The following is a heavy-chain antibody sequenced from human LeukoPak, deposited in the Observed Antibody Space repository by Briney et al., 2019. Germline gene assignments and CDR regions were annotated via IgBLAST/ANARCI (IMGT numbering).Heavy chain of an antibody. CDR1: GGSISSGNYY. J-gene: IGHJ3*01. CDR2: IYYSGST. Sequence: KPSETLSLTCTVSGGSISSGNYYWSWIRQHPGKGLEWIGYIYYSGSTYYNPSLKSRVTISVDTSKNQFSLKLISVTAADTAVYFCARDGARGSGCYLDAFDVWGQGTMVTVSS. V-gene: IGHV4-31*03. CDR3: ARDGARGSGCYLDAFDV. D-gene: IGHD3-22*01.